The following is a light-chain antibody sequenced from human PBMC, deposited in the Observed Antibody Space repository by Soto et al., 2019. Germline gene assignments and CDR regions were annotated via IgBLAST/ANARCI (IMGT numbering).Light chain of an antibody. J-gene: IGLJ2*01. CDR2: DNN. V-gene: IGLV1-51*01. CDR1: SSNIGNNY. CDR3: GAWDNSLGAGV. Sequence: QSVLTQPPSVSAAPGQTVTISCSGSSSNIGNNYVSWYQQIPGTAPKLLIYDNNNRPSGIPDRFSASKSGTSATLGITGLQAGDEADYYCGAWDNSLGAGVFGGGTKVTVL.